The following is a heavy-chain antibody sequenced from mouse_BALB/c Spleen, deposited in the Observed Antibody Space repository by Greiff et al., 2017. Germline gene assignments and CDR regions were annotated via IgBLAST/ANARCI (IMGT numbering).Heavy chain of an antibody. CDR3: ASHYYGYVDY. D-gene: IGHD1-2*01. J-gene: IGHJ2*01. CDR2: ISSGGGNT. Sequence: EVKLMESGGGLVKPGGSLKLSCAASGFTFSSYTMSWVRQTPEKRLEWVATISSGGGNTYYPDSVKGRFTISRDNAKNNLYLQMSSLRSEDTALYYCASHYYGYVDYWGQGTTLTVSS. CDR1: GFTFSSYT. V-gene: IGHV5-9*03.